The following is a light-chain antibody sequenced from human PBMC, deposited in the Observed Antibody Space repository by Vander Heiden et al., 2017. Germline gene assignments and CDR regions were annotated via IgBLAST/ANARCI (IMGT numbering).Light chain of an antibody. J-gene: IGLJ2*01. CDR1: SSDVGAYNY. CDR3: CSYSASYTLVL. Sequence: QSALTQPRSVSGSPGQSVTISCTGTSSDVGAYNYVSWYQQHPGKAPKLIIYDVSGRPSGVPDRFSGSKSDNTASLTISWLQAEDEADYFCCSYSASYTLVLFGGGTKLTVL. V-gene: IGLV2-11*01. CDR2: DVS.